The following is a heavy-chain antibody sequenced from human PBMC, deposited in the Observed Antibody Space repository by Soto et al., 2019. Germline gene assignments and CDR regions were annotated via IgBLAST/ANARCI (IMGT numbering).Heavy chain of an antibody. CDR3: ARQAAGTTYYGMVV. V-gene: IGHV1-69*06. D-gene: IGHD1-7*01. CDR2: IIPIFGTA. J-gene: IGHJ6*02. Sequence: SVKVSCKASGGTFSSYAISWVRQAPGQGLEWMGGIIPIFGTANYAQKFQGRVTITADKSTSTAYMELSSLRSEDTAVYYCARQAAGTTYYGMVVWGQGTTVTVSS. CDR1: GGTFSSYA.